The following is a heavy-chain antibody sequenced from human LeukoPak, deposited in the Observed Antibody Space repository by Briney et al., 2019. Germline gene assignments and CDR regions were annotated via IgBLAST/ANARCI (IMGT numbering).Heavy chain of an antibody. CDR1: GGSISSGGYY. Sequence: SQTLSLTCTVSGGSISSGGYYWSWIRQHPGKGLEWIGYINYSGSTYYNPSLKSRVTISVDTSKNQFSLKLSSVTAADTAVYYCARLREMATIFDYWGQGTLVTVSS. CDR2: INYSGST. CDR3: ARLREMATIFDY. V-gene: IGHV4-31*03. D-gene: IGHD5-24*01. J-gene: IGHJ4*02.